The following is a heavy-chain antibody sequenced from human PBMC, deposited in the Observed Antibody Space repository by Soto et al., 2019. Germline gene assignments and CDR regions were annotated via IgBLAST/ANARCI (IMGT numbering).Heavy chain of an antibody. V-gene: IGHV4-59*08. J-gene: IGHJ4*02. CDR2: IYYSGNT. CDR1: GGLTRDY. Sequence: QIHLQESGPGLVRPSETLSLTCSVSGGLTRDYWTWIRQPPGKELEWIGYIYYSGNTNYNPSLKSRVTISADTSKSTFSLKLTSVTAADTAVYYCARETSPWGYQHWGQGATVLVSS. D-gene: IGHD7-27*01. CDR3: ARETSPWGYQH.